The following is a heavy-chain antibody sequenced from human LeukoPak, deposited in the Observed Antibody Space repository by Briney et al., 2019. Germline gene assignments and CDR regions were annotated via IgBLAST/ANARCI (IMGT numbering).Heavy chain of an antibody. CDR2: VHTSRGT. V-gene: IGHV4-4*07. Sequence: SQTLSLTCSVSGDSVSGHYWSWIRQPAGKEPEWIGRVHTSRGTNYNSSLKSRLTMSVDTSKNQFSLHLASVTAADMAVYYCAKGGESSLPFDYWAREPWSPSPQ. D-gene: IGHD3-10*01. CDR3: AKGGESSLPFDY. CDR1: GDSVSGHY. J-gene: IGHJ4*02.